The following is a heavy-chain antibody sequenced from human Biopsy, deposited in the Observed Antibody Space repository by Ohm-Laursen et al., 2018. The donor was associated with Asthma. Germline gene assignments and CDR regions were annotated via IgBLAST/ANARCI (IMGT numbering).Heavy chain of an antibody. CDR1: GGTFSNFA. V-gene: IGHV1-24*01. CDR2: HDHEEGGT. CDR3: ASDFPKDYVRYDFQF. Sequence: ASVKVSCKAPGGTFSNFAISWVRQAPGQGLEWMGGHDHEEGGTVNARRFQGRVTMTEDTSTDTAYMEPSSLSSDDTAVYYCASDFPKDYVRYDFQFWGQGTLVTVSS. J-gene: IGHJ4*02. D-gene: IGHD4-17*01.